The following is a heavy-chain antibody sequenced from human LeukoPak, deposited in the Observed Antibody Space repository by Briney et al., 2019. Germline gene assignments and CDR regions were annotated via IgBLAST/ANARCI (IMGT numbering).Heavy chain of an antibody. CDR3: ASGKGLWFGELLGALDY. Sequence: GSLRLSCAASGFTFSSYTINWVRQAPGKGLEWVSSISGSSYYIYYADSVRGRFTISRDNAKNSVYLQMNSLRAEDTAVYYCASGKGLWFGELLGALDYWGQGTLVTVSS. D-gene: IGHD3-10*01. CDR1: GFTFSSYT. J-gene: IGHJ4*02. V-gene: IGHV3-21*01. CDR2: ISGSSYYI.